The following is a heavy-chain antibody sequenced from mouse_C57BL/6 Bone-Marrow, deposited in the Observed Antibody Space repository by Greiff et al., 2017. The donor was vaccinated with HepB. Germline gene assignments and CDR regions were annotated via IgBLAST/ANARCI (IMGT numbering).Heavy chain of an antibody. CDR2: IYPGSGST. J-gene: IGHJ2*01. D-gene: IGHD1-1*01. Sequence: QVQLKQPGAELVKPGASVKMSCKASGYTFTSYWITWVKQRPGQGLEWIGDIYPGSGSTNYNEKFKSKATLTVDTSSSTAYMQLSSLTSEDSAVYYCARCPYYYGSRDYFDYWGQGTTLTVSS. CDR1: GYTFTSYW. V-gene: IGHV1-55*01. CDR3: ARCPYYYGSRDYFDY.